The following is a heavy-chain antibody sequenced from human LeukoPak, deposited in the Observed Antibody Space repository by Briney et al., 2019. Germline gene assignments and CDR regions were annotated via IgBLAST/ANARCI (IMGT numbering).Heavy chain of an antibody. CDR3: ARGPSSNWSGLDF. D-gene: IGHD6-13*01. J-gene: IGHJ4*02. CDR2: ISGTGSTT. V-gene: IGHV3-74*01. Sequence: RISGTGSTTSYADSRNGPFTVSRENAKNTLYLQEKNLRAEDTAVYYCARGPSSNWSGLDFWGQGTLLTVSS.